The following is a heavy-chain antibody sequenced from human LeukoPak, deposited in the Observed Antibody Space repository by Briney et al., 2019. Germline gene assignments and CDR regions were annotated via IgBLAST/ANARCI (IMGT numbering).Heavy chain of an antibody. V-gene: IGHV3-7*01. CDR3: AVGVGWLIDY. Sequence: PGGSLRLSCAASGFTFISYSMNWVRQAPGKGLEWVANINQDGSVKYSVDSVKGRFTISSDNAKTSAYLQMNSLRAEDTAVYYCAVGVGWLIDYWGQGIQVTVSS. CDR2: INQDGSVK. CDR1: GFTFISYS. D-gene: IGHD3-9*01. J-gene: IGHJ4*02.